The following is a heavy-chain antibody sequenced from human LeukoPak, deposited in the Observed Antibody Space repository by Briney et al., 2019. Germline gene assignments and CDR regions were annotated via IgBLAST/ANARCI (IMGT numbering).Heavy chain of an antibody. J-gene: IGHJ5*02. CDR3: ARGRPLAAMVFNWFDP. CDR1: GYTFTSYD. V-gene: IGHV1-8*01. D-gene: IGHD5-18*01. CDR2: MNPNSGNT. Sequence: ASVKVSCKASGYTFTSYDINWVRQATGQGLEWMGWMNPNSGNTGYAQKFQARVTMTRNTYISTAYMELSSLRSEDTAVYYCARGRPLAAMVFNWFDPWGQGTLVTVSS.